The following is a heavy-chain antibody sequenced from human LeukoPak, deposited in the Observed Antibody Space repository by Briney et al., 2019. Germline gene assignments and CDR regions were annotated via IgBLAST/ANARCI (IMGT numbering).Heavy chain of an antibody. CDR3: AKDDRGWSMGY. V-gene: IGHV3-30*02. CDR1: GFTFSSYG. CDR2: IRYDGSNK. J-gene: IGHJ4*02. D-gene: IGHD6-19*01. Sequence: GGSLRLSCAASGFTFSSYGMHWVRQAPGKGLEWVAFIRYDGSNKYYADSVKGRFTISRDNSKNTLYLQMNSLRAEDTAVYYCAKDDRGWSMGYWGQGTLVTVSS.